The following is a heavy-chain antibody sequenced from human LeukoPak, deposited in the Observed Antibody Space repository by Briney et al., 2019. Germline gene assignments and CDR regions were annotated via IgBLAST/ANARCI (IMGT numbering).Heavy chain of an antibody. CDR3: AKTASTVTTAFDD. CDR1: GFTFTNAW. D-gene: IGHD4-17*01. V-gene: IGHV3-23*01. J-gene: IGHJ4*02. Sequence: QPGGSLRLSCAASGFTFTNAWMNWVRQAPGKGLEWVSSISAAGGSTYYADSVKGRFTISRDNSKNTLYVQMNSLRADDMARYYCAKTASTVTTAFDDWGQGTLVTVSS. CDR2: ISAAGGST.